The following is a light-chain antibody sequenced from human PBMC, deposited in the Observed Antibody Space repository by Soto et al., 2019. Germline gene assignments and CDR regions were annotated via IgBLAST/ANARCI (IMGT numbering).Light chain of an antibody. Sequence: QAVVTQEPSLTVSPGGTVTLTCGSSTGAVTSGHYPYWFQQKPGQAPRTLIYDTSNKHSWTPARFSGSLLGGKAALTLSGAQPEDEAEYYCLLSYSGARLVVFGGGTKLTFL. CDR3: LLSYSGARLVV. CDR2: DTS. J-gene: IGLJ2*01. V-gene: IGLV7-46*01. CDR1: TGAVTSGHY.